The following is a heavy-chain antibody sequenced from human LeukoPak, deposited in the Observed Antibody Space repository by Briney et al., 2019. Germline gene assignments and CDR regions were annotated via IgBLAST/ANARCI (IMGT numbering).Heavy chain of an antibody. Sequence: ASVKVSCTVSGYTLTELSMHWVRQAPGKGLEWMGGFDPEDGETIYAQKFQGRVTMTEDTSTDTAYMELSSLRSEDTAVYYCATARFGTNWFDPWGQGTLVTVSS. CDR3: ATARFGTNWFDP. CDR1: GYTLTELS. J-gene: IGHJ5*02. CDR2: FDPEDGET. V-gene: IGHV1-24*01. D-gene: IGHD3-16*01.